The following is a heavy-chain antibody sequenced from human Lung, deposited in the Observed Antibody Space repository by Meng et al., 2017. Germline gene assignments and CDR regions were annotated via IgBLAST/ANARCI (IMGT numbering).Heavy chain of an antibody. D-gene: IGHD6-13*01. Sequence: QVQLVQAVAGVNRPGASVKYSRKPSGYNFPDYDLHGVRRAPGQGLEWMGRIDPKSGDTHYAQRFQGRVTMTGDTSISTAYMELSGLRSDDTAMYYCARDEDISAAGKLFGDYWGQGTLVTVSS. V-gene: IGHV1-2*06. CDR1: GYNFPDYD. CDR2: IDPKSGDT. J-gene: IGHJ4*02. CDR3: ARDEDISAAGKLFGDY.